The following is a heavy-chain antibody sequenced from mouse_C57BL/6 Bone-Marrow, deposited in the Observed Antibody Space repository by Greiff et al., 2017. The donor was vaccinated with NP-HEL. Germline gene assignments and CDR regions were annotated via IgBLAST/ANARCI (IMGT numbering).Heavy chain of an antibody. Sequence: VKLMESGPELARPWASVKISCQAFYTFSRRVHFAIRDTNYWMQWVKQRPGQGLEWIGAIYPGYGDTSYNQKFKGKATFTADKSSSTAYMQLSSLKSEDSAVYDCAYVRPLGEVLFDYWGQGTTLTVSS. D-gene: IGHD6-1*01. CDR2: GQGLEWIG. V-gene: IGHV1-87*01. J-gene: IGHJ2*01. CDR3: SEDSAVYDCAYVRPLGEVLFDY. CDR1: YTFSRRVH.